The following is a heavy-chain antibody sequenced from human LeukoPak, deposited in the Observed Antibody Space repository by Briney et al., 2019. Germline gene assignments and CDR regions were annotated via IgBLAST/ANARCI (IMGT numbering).Heavy chain of an antibody. CDR3: ARGDHGGGFDY. CDR2: ISSYNGDT. D-gene: IGHD4-23*01. J-gene: IGHJ4*02. CDR1: GYTFTSYG. V-gene: IGHV1-18*01. Sequence: ASVKVSCKASGYTFTSYGITWVRQAPGQGLEWMGWISSYNGDTKYAQKVQGRVTVTTDTSTSTAYMELRSLSLDDTAVYYCARGDHGGGFDYWGQGTLVTVSS.